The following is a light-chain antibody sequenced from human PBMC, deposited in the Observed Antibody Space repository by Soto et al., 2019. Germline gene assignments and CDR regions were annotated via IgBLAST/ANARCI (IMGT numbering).Light chain of an antibody. J-gene: IGKJ1*01. CDR3: QQRSNWPQT. CDR2: GAT. V-gene: IGKV3-15*01. CDR1: QSVSTR. Sequence: EIVMTQSPATLSGSPRERGGRSGRASQSVSTRLAWYQHKPGQSPRLLISGATTGATGIPLRFSGSGSGTDFILTISSLEPEDFAVYYCQQRSNWPQTFGQGTKVDIK.